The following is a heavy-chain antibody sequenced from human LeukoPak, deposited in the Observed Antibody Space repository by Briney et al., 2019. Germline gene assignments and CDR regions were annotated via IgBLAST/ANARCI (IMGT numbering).Heavy chain of an antibody. CDR2: IYSSGST. D-gene: IGHD5-18*01. CDR1: GGSISSYY. Sequence: SETLSLTCTVSGGSISSYYWSWIRQPAGKGLEWIGRIYSSGSTNYNPSLKSRVTMSVDTSKNQFSLKLTSVTAADTAVYYCARDLGGYTYGYSFDYWGQGTLVTVSS. CDR3: ARDLGGYTYGYSFDY. V-gene: IGHV4-4*07. J-gene: IGHJ4*02.